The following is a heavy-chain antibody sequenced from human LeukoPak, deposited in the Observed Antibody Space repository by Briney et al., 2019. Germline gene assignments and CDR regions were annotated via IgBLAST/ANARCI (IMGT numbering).Heavy chain of an antibody. J-gene: IGHJ4*02. V-gene: IGHV4-59*01. Sequence: PSETLSLTCTVSGGSISSYYWSWIRQPPGKGLEWIGYIYYSGSTNYNPSLKSRVTISVDTSKNQFSLKLSSVTAADTAVYYCARSIAVAVLFDYWGQGTLVTVSS. CDR1: GGSISSYY. CDR2: IYYSGST. CDR3: ARSIAVAVLFDY. D-gene: IGHD6-19*01.